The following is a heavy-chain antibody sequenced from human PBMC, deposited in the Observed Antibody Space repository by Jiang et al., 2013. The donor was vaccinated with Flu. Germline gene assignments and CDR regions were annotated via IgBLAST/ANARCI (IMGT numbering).Heavy chain of an antibody. CDR1: GDSISSGGYY. J-gene: IGHJ4*02. Sequence: GSGLVKPSQTLSLTCTVSGDSISSGGYYWTWIRQHPGKGLEWIGYIYYSGSTYYNPSLKSRVTISVDTSKNQFSLKLSSVTAADTAVYYCARAQYYASGIDLIDYWGQGTLVTVSS. CDR2: IYYSGST. D-gene: IGHD3-10*01. V-gene: IGHV4-31*03. CDR3: ARAQYYASGIDLIDY.